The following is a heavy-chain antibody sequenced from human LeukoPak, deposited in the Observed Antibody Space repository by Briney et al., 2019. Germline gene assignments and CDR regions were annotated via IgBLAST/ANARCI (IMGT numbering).Heavy chain of an antibody. CDR2: IKQDGSEK. V-gene: IGHV3-7*01. CDR3: ARDKLSIAARFGSPDY. D-gene: IGHD6-6*01. J-gene: IGHJ4*02. Sequence: GGSLRLSCAASGFTFSSYWMSWVRQAPGKGLEWVANIKQDGSEKYYVDSVKGRFTISRDNAKNSLYLQMNSLRAEDTAVYYCARDKLSIAARFGSPDYWGQGTLVTVSS. CDR1: GFTFSSYW.